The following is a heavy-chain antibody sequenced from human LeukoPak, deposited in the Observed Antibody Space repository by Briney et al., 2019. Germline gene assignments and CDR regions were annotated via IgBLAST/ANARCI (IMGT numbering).Heavy chain of an antibody. Sequence: GASVKVSCKASGYTFTGYYMHWVRQAPGQGLEWMGRINPNSGGTNYAQKFQGGVTMTRDTSISTAYMELSRLRSDDTAVYYCARQSGWSYYYYGMDVWGQGTTVTVSS. D-gene: IGHD6-19*01. CDR3: ARQSGWSYYYYGMDV. CDR2: INPNSGGT. V-gene: IGHV1-2*06. CDR1: GYTFTGYY. J-gene: IGHJ6*02.